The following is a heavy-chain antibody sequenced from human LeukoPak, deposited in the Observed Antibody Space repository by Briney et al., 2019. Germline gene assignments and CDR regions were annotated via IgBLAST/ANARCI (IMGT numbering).Heavy chain of an antibody. CDR1: GGSISSGSYY. CDR2: IYTSGST. CDR3: ARGLAVRGFDY. J-gene: IGHJ4*02. D-gene: IGHD1-1*01. V-gene: IGHV4-61*02. Sequence: SETLSLTCTVSGGSISSGSYYWSWIRQPAGKGLEWIGRIYTSGSTNYNPSLKSRVTISVDTSKNQFSLKLSSVTAADTAVYYCARGLAVRGFDYWGQGTLVTVSS.